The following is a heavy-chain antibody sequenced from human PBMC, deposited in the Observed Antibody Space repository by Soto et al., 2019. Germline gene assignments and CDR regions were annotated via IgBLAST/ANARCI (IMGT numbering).Heavy chain of an antibody. Sequence: GGSLRLSCVASGFTFSSCGMHWVRQAPGKGLDWVAVICYDGSQKYYADSVKGRFTISRDDSKNTLYLQMDSLRAEDTAVYYCARAAWSSSSDYWGQGTLVTVSS. CDR2: ICYDGSQK. CDR3: ARAAWSSSSDY. V-gene: IGHV3-33*01. J-gene: IGHJ4*02. D-gene: IGHD6-6*01. CDR1: GFTFSSCG.